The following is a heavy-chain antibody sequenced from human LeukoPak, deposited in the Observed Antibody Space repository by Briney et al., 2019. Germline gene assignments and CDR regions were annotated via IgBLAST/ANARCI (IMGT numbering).Heavy chain of an antibody. D-gene: IGHD6-13*01. Sequence: GGSLRLSCAASGFTFSSYSMNWVRQAPGKGLEWVSYISSSSSTIYYADSVKGRFTISRDNAKNSLYLQMNSVRAADSDVYYCARDRSRIAAAGTGWFDPWGQGTLVTVSS. CDR3: ARDRSRIAAAGTGWFDP. CDR2: ISSSSSTI. V-gene: IGHV3-48*01. CDR1: GFTFSSYS. J-gene: IGHJ5*02.